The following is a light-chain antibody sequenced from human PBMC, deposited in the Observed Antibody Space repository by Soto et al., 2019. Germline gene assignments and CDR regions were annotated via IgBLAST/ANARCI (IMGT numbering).Light chain of an antibody. J-gene: IGKJ2*01. Sequence: DIQLTQSPSFLSASVGDRVTITCRASQGISSYLAWYQQNPGKAPKLLIYAASTLQTGVPSRFSGSGSGTEFTLTISSLQPEDFATHYCQQLNSYPPYTFGQGTKLEIK. V-gene: IGKV1-9*01. CDR3: QQLNSYPPYT. CDR2: AAS. CDR1: QGISSY.